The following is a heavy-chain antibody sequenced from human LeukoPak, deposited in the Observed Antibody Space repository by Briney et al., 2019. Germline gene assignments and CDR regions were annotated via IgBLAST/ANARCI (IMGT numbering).Heavy chain of an antibody. J-gene: IGHJ6*02. CDR3: ARETDLETQAIYGMDV. V-gene: IGHV1-18*01. CDR1: GYTFTSYG. Sequence: ASVKVSCKASGYTFTSYGISWVRQAPGQGLEWMGWISAYNGNTNYAQKLQGRVTMTTDTSTSTAYMELRSLRSDDTAVYYCARETDLETQAIYGMDVWGQGTTVTASS. CDR2: ISAYNGNT.